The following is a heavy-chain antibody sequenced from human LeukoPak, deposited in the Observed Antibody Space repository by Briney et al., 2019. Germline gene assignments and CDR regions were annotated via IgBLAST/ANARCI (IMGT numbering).Heavy chain of an antibody. Sequence: SQTLSLTCTVSGGSISSGSYYWSWIRQPAGKGLEWIGRIYTSGSTNYNPSLKSRVAISVDTSKNQFSLKLSSVTAADTAVYYCARDGLYGWGAFDIWGQGTMVTVSS. CDR1: GGSISSGSYY. J-gene: IGHJ3*02. D-gene: IGHD2-8*01. CDR3: ARDGLYGWGAFDI. CDR2: IYTSGST. V-gene: IGHV4-61*02.